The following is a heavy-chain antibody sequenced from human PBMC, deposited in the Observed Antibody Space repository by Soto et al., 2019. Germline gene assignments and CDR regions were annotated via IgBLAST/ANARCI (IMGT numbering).Heavy chain of an antibody. J-gene: IGHJ4*02. V-gene: IGHV6-1*01. CDR2: TYYRSKWKN. D-gene: IGHD6-13*01. CDR3: VRGIDSSFDY. Sequence: WNWVRQSPSRGLEWLGRTYYRSKWKNDYALSVNSRITINPDTSKNQFSLQLNSVTPEDTAVYYCVRGIDSSFDYWGQGTLVTVSS.